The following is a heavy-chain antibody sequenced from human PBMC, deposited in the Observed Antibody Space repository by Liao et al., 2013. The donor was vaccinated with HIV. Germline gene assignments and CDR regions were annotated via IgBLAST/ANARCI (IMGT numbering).Heavy chain of an antibody. V-gene: IGHV4-34*01. CDR2: INHSGST. Sequence: SFSGYFWSWIRQPPGKGLEWIGEINHSGSTNYNPSLKSRVTXSVDTSKNQFSLKLSSVTAADTAVYYCARGVVVVPAAYYYYYYYMDVWGKGTTVTVSS. CDR1: SFSGYF. D-gene: IGHD2-2*01. CDR3: ARGVVVVPAAYYYYYYYMDV. J-gene: IGHJ6*03.